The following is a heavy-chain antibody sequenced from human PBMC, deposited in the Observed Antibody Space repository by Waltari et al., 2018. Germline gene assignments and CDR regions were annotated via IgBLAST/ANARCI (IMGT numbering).Heavy chain of an antibody. D-gene: IGHD3-9*01. CDR1: GGSISSHY. V-gene: IGHV4-59*11. CDR2: IYYSGST. CDR3: ARGGDYDILTGYYGDTYFDY. Sequence: QVQLQESGPGLVKPSETLSLTCTVSGGSISSHYWSWIRQPPGKRLEWIGYIYYSGSTNYNPPLKSRVTISVDTSKNQFSLKLSSVTAADTAVYYCARGGDYDILTGYYGDTYFDYWGQGTLVTVSS. J-gene: IGHJ4*02.